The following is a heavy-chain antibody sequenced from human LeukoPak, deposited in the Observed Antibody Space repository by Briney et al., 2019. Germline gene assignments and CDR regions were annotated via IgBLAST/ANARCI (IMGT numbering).Heavy chain of an antibody. V-gene: IGHV1-69*04. CDR1: GGTFSSYA. CDR2: IIPILGIA. D-gene: IGHD5-18*01. Sequence: SVKVSCTASGGTFSSYAISWVRQAPGQGLEWMGRIIPILGIANYAQKFQGRVTITADKSTSIAYMELSSLRSEDTAVYYCAREVELWLRLIDYWGQGTLVTVSS. CDR3: AREVELWLRLIDY. J-gene: IGHJ4*02.